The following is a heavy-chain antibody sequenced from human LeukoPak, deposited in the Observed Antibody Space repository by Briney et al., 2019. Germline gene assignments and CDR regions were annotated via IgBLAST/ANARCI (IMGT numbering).Heavy chain of an antibody. CDR2: ISYDGSIK. Sequence: PGGSLRLSCAASGFTFNSHAIHWVRQAPGKGLEWVAVISYDGSIKCYTDSVKGRFTISRDNSKNTLYLQMNSLRAEDTAVYYCARVLHRDYGSEYMDVWGKGTTVTISS. CDR1: GFTFNSHA. CDR3: ARVLHRDYGSEYMDV. J-gene: IGHJ6*03. V-gene: IGHV3-30*14. D-gene: IGHD3-10*01.